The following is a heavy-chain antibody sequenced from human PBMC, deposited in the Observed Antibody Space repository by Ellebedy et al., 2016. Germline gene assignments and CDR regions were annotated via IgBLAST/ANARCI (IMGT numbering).Heavy chain of an antibody. D-gene: IGHD6-19*01. CDR2: FYSDSNT. CDR1: GFTVRSTD. J-gene: IGHJ4*02. Sequence: GGSLRLXXATPGFTVRSTDMNWVRQAPGKGLEWVSLFYSDSNTYYADSVKGRFTISRDNAKNSLYLQMNSLRAEDTAVYYCAREFSWTAVSHRGDYWGQGTLVTVSS. CDR3: AREFSWTAVSHRGDY. V-gene: IGHV3-53*01.